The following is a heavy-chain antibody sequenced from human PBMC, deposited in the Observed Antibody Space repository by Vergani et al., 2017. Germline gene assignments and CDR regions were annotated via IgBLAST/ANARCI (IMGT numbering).Heavy chain of an antibody. CDR3: ARGRRGSGTLPYYYYYGMDV. D-gene: IGHD3-10*01. CDR2: INTNTGNP. Sequence: QVQLVQSGAEVKKPGASVKVSCKASGYTFSDHHLHWVRQAPGQGLEWVGWINTNTGNPTYAQGFTGRFVFSLDTSVSTAYLQISSLKAEDTAVYYCARGRRGSGTLPYYYYYGMDVWGQGTTVTVSS. J-gene: IGHJ6*02. CDR1: GYTFSDHH. V-gene: IGHV7-4-1*02.